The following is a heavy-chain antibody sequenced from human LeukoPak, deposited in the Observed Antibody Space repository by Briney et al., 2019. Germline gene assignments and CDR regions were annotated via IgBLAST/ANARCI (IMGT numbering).Heavy chain of an antibody. CDR2: IYHSGST. Sequence: SETLSLTCAVSGGSISSSNWWSWVRQPPGKGLEWIGVIYHSGSTNYNPSLKSRVTISVDTSKNQFSLKLSSVTAADTAVYYCAGSGVPNYYYYYMDVWGKGTTVTISS. CDR1: GGSISSSNW. J-gene: IGHJ6*03. CDR3: AGSGVPNYYYYYMDV. D-gene: IGHD3-10*01. V-gene: IGHV4-4*02.